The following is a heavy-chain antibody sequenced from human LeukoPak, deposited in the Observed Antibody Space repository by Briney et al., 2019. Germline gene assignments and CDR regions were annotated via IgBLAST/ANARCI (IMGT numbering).Heavy chain of an antibody. CDR1: GYTFTGYY. CDR2: INPNSGGT. D-gene: IGHD5-12*01. J-gene: IGHJ5*02. V-gene: IGHV1-2*02. Sequence: GASVKVSCKASGYTFTGYYMHWVRQAPGQGLEWMGWINPNSGGTNYAQTFQGRVTMTRDTSISTAYMELSRLRSDDTAVYYCARGDSGYDDSYNWFDPWGQGTLVTVSS. CDR3: ARGDSGYDDSYNWFDP.